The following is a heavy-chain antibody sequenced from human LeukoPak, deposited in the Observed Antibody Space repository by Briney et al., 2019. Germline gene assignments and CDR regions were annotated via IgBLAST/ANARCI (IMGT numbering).Heavy chain of an antibody. J-gene: IGHJ5*02. CDR3: ARYIYYYGSGSYTPNWFDP. Sequence: GESLKISCKGSGYSFTSYWIGWVRQMPGKGLEWMGIIYPGDSDTRYSPSFQGQVTISADKSISTAYLQWSSLKASDTAMYYCARYIYYYGSGSYTPNWFDPWGQGTLVTVSS. CDR1: GYSFTSYW. D-gene: IGHD3-10*01. V-gene: IGHV5-51*01. CDR2: IYPGDSDT.